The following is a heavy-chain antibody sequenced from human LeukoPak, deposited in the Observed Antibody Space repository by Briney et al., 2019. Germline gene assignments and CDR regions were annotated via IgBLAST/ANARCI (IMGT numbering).Heavy chain of an antibody. D-gene: IGHD3-16*01. J-gene: IGHJ4*01. CDR1: GYTFTGNY. CDR3: GRDALWGLIDY. V-gene: IGHV1-2*02. CDR2: INPYNGGA. Sequence: ASVTVSCKASGYTFTGNYIQWVRQAPGQGLEWMGWINPYNGGADFAQKFQGRVTMVSDTSITTAYMELSRLTSDDTAVYYCGRDALWGLIDYWGHGTLVTVSS.